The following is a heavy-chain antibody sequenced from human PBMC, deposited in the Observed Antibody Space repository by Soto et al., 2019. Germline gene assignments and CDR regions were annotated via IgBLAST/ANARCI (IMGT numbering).Heavy chain of an antibody. J-gene: IGHJ4*02. Sequence: QLQLQESGSGLVKPSQTLSLTCAVSGGSISSGGYSWNWIRQPPGKGLEWMGYIYHSGGTDYNPSLKSRVTITVDSSNNQFSLKLSSVTAADTAVYYCARDSRSGYYLDYWGQGTLVTVSS. V-gene: IGHV4-30-2*01. D-gene: IGHD3-22*01. CDR3: ARDSRSGYYLDY. CDR1: GGSISSGGYS. CDR2: IYHSGGT.